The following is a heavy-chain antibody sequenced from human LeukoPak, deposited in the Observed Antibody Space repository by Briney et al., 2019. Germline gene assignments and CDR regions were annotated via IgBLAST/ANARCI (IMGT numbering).Heavy chain of an antibody. D-gene: IGHD1-26*01. Sequence: GASVKVSCKASGYTFTSYAVNWVRQAPGQGLEWMGWINTNTGNPTYAQGFTGRFVFSLDTSVSTAYLQISSLKAEDTAVYYCSTRPGATGFDYWGQGTLVTVSS. CDR1: GYTFTSYA. CDR2: INTNTGNP. V-gene: IGHV7-4-1*02. CDR3: STRPGATGFDY. J-gene: IGHJ4*02.